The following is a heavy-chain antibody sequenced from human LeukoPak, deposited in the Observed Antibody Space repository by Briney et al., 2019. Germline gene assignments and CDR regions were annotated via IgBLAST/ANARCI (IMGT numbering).Heavy chain of an antibody. CDR3: ATVGGSYYRGYYFDY. D-gene: IGHD1-26*01. CDR1: GYTFTGYY. J-gene: IGHJ4*02. CDR2: INPNSGGT. V-gene: IGHV1-2*02. Sequence: GASVKVSCKASGYTFTGYYMHWVRQAPGQGLEWMGWINPNSGGTKYAQKFQGRVIMTEDTSTDTAYMELSSLRSEDTAVYYCATVGGSYYRGYYFDYWGQGTLVTVSS.